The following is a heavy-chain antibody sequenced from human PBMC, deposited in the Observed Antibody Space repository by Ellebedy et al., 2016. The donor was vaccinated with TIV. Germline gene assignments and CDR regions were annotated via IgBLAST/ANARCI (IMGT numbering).Heavy chain of an antibody. V-gene: IGHV4-31*03. CDR2: IYYSGST. CDR1: GGSISSGGYY. CDR3: ARVGSMVRGDLDY. D-gene: IGHD3-10*01. Sequence: SETLSLTXTVSGGSISSGGYYWSWIRQHPGKGLEWIGYIYYSGSTYYNPSLKSRVTISVDTSKNQFSLKLSSVTAADTAVYYCARVGSMVRGDLDYWGQGTLVTVSS. J-gene: IGHJ4*02.